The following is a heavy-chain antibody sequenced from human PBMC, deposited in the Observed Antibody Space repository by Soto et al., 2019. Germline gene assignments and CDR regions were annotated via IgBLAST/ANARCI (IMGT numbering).Heavy chain of an antibody. CDR1: GGSISSYY. J-gene: IGHJ6*03. D-gene: IGHD2-2*01. CDR2: IYYSGST. Sequence: SETLSLTCTVSGGSISSYYWSWIRQPPGKGLEWIGYIYYSGSTNYNPSLKSRVTISVDTSKNQFSLKLSSVTAADTAVYYCARVPAAIFDYYYYYYMDVWGKGTTVTVSS. CDR3: ARVPAAIFDYYYYYYMDV. V-gene: IGHV4-59*01.